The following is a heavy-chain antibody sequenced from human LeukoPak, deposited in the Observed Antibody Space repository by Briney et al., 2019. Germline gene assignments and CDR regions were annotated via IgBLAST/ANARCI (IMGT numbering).Heavy chain of an antibody. Sequence: GGSLRLSCAASGFTFSSYAINWVRQAPGKGLEWVSYISSSSSTIYYVESVKGRFTISRDNAKNALYLQMNSLRAEDTAVYYCARAGGGYGYFDYWGQGTLVTVSS. CDR1: GFTFSSYA. CDR2: ISSSSSTI. D-gene: IGHD3-22*01. J-gene: IGHJ4*02. CDR3: ARAGGGYGYFDY. V-gene: IGHV3-48*04.